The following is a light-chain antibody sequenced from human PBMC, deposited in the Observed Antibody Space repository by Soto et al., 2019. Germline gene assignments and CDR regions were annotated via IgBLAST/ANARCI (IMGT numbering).Light chain of an antibody. J-gene: IGKJ1*01. Sequence: EIVLTQSPGTLSLSPGERASLSCRASQSVRSSSLAWYQQKPGQPPRLLIYGASSRATGIPDRFSGSGSGTDFTVTISRLDTEDFAVYFCPQYGDSPDTDRWTFGPGTKVEIK. CDR3: PQYGDSPDTDRWT. CDR2: GAS. CDR1: QSVRSSS. V-gene: IGKV3-20*01.